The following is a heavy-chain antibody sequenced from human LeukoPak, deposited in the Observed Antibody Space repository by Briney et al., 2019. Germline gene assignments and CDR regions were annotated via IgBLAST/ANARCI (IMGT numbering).Heavy chain of an antibody. Sequence: SVKVSCKAFGGTFISYAISWVRQAPGQGLEWMGGIIPIFGTANYAQKFQGRVTITADESTSTAYMELSSLRSEDTAVYYCAREGVGSGVYYYYYGMDGWGQGTTVTVSS. J-gene: IGHJ6*02. CDR2: IIPIFGTA. D-gene: IGHD3-10*01. CDR3: AREGVGSGVYYYYYGMDG. CDR1: GGTFISYA. V-gene: IGHV1-69*13.